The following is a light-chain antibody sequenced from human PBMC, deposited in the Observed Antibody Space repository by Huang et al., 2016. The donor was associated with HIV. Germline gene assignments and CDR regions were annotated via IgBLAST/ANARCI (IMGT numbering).Light chain of an antibody. CDR2: AAS. V-gene: IGKV1-8*01. CDR1: QGISSY. J-gene: IGKJ1*01. Sequence: AIRITQSPSSLSASTGDRVTITCRASQGISSYLAWYQQKPGKAPKLLIYAASTLQSGVPSRFSGSGSGTDFTLTISCLQSEDFATYYCQQYYSSVAFGQGTKVEI. CDR3: QQYYSSVA.